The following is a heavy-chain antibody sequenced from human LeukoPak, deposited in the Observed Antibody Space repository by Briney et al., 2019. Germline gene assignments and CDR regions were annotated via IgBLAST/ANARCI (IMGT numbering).Heavy chain of an antibody. J-gene: IGHJ4*02. Sequence: SGPTLVKPTQTLTLTCTFSGFSLSTSGVGVGWIRQPPGKALEWLALIYWNDDKRYSPSLKSRLTITKDTSKDQVVLTMTNMDPVDTATYYYALETTYYDILTGYYSPFYFDYWGQGTLVTVSS. CDR2: IYWNDDK. D-gene: IGHD3-9*01. CDR3: ALETTYYDILTGYYSPFYFDY. V-gene: IGHV2-5*01. CDR1: GFSLSTSGVG.